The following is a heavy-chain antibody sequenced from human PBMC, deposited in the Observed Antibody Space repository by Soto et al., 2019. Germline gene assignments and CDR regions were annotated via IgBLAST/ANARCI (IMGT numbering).Heavy chain of an antibody. D-gene: IGHD3-3*01. CDR3: ARGPSGRYDFWSGYYFY. CDR1: GGSFSGYY. V-gene: IGHV4-34*01. J-gene: IGHJ4*02. Sequence: QVQLQQWGAGLLKPSETLSLTCAVYGGSFSGYYWSWIRQPPGRGLEWIGEINHSGSTNYNPSLKSRVTISVDTSKNQFSLKRSSVTAADTAVYYCARGPSGRYDFWSGYYFYWGQGTLVTVSS. CDR2: INHSGST.